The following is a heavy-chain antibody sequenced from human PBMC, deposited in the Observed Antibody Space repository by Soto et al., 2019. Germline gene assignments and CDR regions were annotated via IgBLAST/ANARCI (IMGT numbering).Heavy chain of an antibody. V-gene: IGHV4-4*02. D-gene: IGHD5-12*01. Sequence: QVQLQESGPGLVKPSGTLSLTCGVSGGAISNSNWWSWVRQPPGKGLEWIGEIDHRGSTNYNPSLKSRVTISVDKSKNQFSLNLTSVTAADTAVYYCARDPVKSGSDKYSHGRFWGQGTLVTVSS. J-gene: IGHJ4*02. CDR3: ARDPVKSGSDKYSHGRF. CDR1: GGAISNSNW. CDR2: IDHRGST.